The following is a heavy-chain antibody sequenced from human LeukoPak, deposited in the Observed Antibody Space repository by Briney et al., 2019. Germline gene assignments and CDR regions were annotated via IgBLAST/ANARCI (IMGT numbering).Heavy chain of an antibody. D-gene: IGHD3-3*01. Sequence: PSETLSLTCIVSGGSVSNSDYCWGWIRQPPGRGLEWIGNISYSGRTYYNPSLKSRVTISADTTKNQLSLKLSSVTAADTAVYYCAKNDFWSGFYGHWGQGILVTVSS. CDR3: AKNDFWSGFYGH. CDR2: ISYSGRT. CDR1: GGSVSNSDYC. V-gene: IGHV4-39*01. J-gene: IGHJ4*02.